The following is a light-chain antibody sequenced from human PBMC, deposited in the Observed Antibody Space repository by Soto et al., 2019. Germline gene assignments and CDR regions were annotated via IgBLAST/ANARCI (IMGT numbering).Light chain of an antibody. CDR2: QAS. Sequence: DIQMTQSPSTLSAPVGDRVTIACRASQSINAWLAWYQQKPGKAPNLLIYQASTLQIGVPSRFSGSGSGTEFTLTINSLQPDDFATYFCQHYDSYSSIAFGQGTRLEIK. CDR1: QSINAW. V-gene: IGKV1-5*03. J-gene: IGKJ5*01. CDR3: QHYDSYSSIA.